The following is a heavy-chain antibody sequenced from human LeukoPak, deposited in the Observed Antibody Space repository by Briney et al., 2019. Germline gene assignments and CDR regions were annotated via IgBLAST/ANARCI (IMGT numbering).Heavy chain of an antibody. CDR3: ARVVAGVLDY. Sequence: SETLSLTCTVSGGSISSSSYYWGWIRQPPGKGLEWIGSIYYSGSTYYNPSLKRRVTISVDTSKNQFSLKLNSVTAADTALYYCARVVAGVLDYWGQGTLVTVSS. J-gene: IGHJ4*02. CDR1: GGSISSSSYY. CDR2: IYYSGST. V-gene: IGHV4-39*07. D-gene: IGHD6-19*01.